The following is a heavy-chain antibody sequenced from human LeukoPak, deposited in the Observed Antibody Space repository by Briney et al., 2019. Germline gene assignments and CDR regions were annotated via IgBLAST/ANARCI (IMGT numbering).Heavy chain of an antibody. Sequence: AGRSLRPSCAAAGFTFSSYWMSRVRQAPGEGLEWVANIKQHGSDKLYVDSVKGRFTICRDNAKNSLYLQMNSLRAEDTAVYYCARDSYDGWYDYWGQGTLVTVSS. CDR1: GFTFSSYW. CDR2: IKQHGSDK. V-gene: IGHV3-7*01. D-gene: IGHD6-19*01. CDR3: ARDSYDGWYDY. J-gene: IGHJ4*02.